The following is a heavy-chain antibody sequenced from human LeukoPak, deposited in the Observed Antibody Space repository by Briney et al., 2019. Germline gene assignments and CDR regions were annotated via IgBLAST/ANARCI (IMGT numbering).Heavy chain of an antibody. CDR3: ARPGFYGGNSEDARHFDY. CDR1: GGSISSGSYY. Sequence: PSETLSLTCTVSGGSISSGSYYWSCIRQPAGKGLEWIGRIYTSGSTNYNPSLKSRVTISVDTSKNQFSLKLSSVTAADTAVYYCARPGFYGGNSEDARHFDYWGQGTLVTVSS. D-gene: IGHD4-23*01. J-gene: IGHJ4*02. CDR2: IYTSGST. V-gene: IGHV4-61*02.